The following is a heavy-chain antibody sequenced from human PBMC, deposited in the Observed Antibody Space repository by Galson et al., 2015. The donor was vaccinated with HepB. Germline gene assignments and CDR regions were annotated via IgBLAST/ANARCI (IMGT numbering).Heavy chain of an antibody. CDR1: GGTFSSYT. D-gene: IGHD6-13*01. CDR2: IIPILGIA. J-gene: IGHJ4*02. CDR3: ARGGLAAAGGVRFDY. V-gene: IGHV1-69*02. Sequence: SVKVSCKASGGTFSSYTISWVRQAPGQGLEWMGRIIPILGIANYAQKFQGRVTITADKSMSTAYMELSSLRSEDTAVYYCARGGLAAAGGVRFDYWGQGTLVTVSS.